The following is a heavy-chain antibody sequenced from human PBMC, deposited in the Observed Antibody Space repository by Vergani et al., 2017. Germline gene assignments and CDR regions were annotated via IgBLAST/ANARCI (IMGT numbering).Heavy chain of an antibody. Sequence: EVQLVQSGAEVKKPGESVKISCKGSGYSFTSYWIGWVRQMPGKGLEWMGIIYPGDSDTRYSPSFQGQVTISADKSISTAYLQWSSLKASDTAMYYCARHXSTIFGVVPDAFDIWGQGTMVTVSS. V-gene: IGHV5-51*03. CDR2: IYPGDSDT. CDR1: GYSFTSYW. D-gene: IGHD3-3*01. CDR3: ARHXSTIFGVVPDAFDI. J-gene: IGHJ3*02.